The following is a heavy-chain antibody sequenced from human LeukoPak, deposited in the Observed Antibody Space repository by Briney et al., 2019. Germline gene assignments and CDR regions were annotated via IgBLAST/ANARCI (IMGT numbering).Heavy chain of an antibody. D-gene: IGHD6-19*01. CDR2: INSDGSST. V-gene: IGHV3-74*01. CDR1: GFTFSSYW. CDR3: AKGRGGAVAGTFFDY. Sequence: GGSLRLSCAASGFTFSSYWMHWVRQAPGKGLVWVSRINSDGSSTSYADSVKGRFTISRDNAKNTLYLQMNSLRAEDTALYYCAKGRGGAVAGTFFDYWGQGTLVTVSS. J-gene: IGHJ4*02.